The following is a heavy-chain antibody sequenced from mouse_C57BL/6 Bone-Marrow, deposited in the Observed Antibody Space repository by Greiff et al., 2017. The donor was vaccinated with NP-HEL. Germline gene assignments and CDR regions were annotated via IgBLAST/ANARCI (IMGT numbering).Heavy chain of an antibody. CDR2: ISDGGSYT. J-gene: IGHJ1*03. CDR3: ARGDGYGSSYGYFDG. V-gene: IGHV5-4*03. CDR1: GFTFSSYA. Sequence: EVMLVESGGGLVKPGGSLKLSCAASGFTFSSYAMSWVRQTPEKRLEWVATISDGGSYTYYPDNVKGRFTISRDNAKNNLYLQMSHLKSEDTAMYYCARGDGYGSSYGYFDGWGTGTTVTVSS. D-gene: IGHD1-1*01.